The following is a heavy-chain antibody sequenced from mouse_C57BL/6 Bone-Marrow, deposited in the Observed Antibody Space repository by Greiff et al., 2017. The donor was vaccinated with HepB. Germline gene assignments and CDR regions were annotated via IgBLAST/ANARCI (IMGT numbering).Heavy chain of an antibody. V-gene: IGHV1-55*01. CDR1: GYTFTSYW. CDR2: IYPGSGST. D-gene: IGHD1-1*01. Sequence: QVHVKQPGAELVKPGASVKMSCKASGYTFTSYWITWVKQRPGQGLEWIGDIYPGSGSTNYNEKFKSKATLTVDTSSSTAYMQLSSLTSEDSAVYYWARASIRSSFAYWGQGTLVTVSA. CDR3: ARASIRSSFAY. J-gene: IGHJ3*01.